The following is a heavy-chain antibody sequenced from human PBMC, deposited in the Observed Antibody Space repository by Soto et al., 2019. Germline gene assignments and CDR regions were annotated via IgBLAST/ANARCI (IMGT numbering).Heavy chain of an antibody. J-gene: IGHJ6*02. D-gene: IGHD6-13*01. CDR3: ARGSGEQQLVLSGASYYYYYGMDV. V-gene: IGHV1-46*01. CDR2: INPSGGST. CDR1: GYTFTSYY. Sequence: ASVKVSCKASGYTFTSYYMHWVRQAPGQGLEWMGIINPSGGSTSYAQKFQGRVTMTRDTSTSTVYMELSSLRSEDTAVYYCARGSGEQQLVLSGASYYYYYGMDVWGQGTTVTVSS.